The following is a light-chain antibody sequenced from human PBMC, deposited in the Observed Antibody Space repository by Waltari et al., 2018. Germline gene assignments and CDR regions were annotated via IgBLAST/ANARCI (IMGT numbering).Light chain of an antibody. CDR2: KGS. CDR3: SLYMGSGIWV. V-gene: IGLV8-61*01. CDR1: SGSVSTTSS. Sequence: QTVVTQEPSLSVSPGGTVTLTCALTSGSVSTTSSATWSPQPPGQPPRTLVYKGSSRSSGVPDRFSGSILGNKAALTITGAQADDESNYYCSLYMGSGIWVFGGGTKLTVL. J-gene: IGLJ3*02.